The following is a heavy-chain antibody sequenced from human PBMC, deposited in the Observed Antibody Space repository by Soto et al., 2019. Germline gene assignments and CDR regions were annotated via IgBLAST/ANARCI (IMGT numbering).Heavy chain of an antibody. D-gene: IGHD2-15*01. CDR2: VSASGSIT. J-gene: IGHJ4*02. Sequence: EVQVLESGGGLVQPGGSLRLSCAASGFTFSSYDMSWVRQAPGKGLEWVSGVSASGSITSYADSAEGRFTISRDNAKNTVFLQMSSLRAEDTAVYFCAKGDCSGGRCYRGFDYWGQGTLVTVSS. V-gene: IGHV3-23*01. CDR1: GFTFSSYD. CDR3: AKGDCSGGRCYRGFDY.